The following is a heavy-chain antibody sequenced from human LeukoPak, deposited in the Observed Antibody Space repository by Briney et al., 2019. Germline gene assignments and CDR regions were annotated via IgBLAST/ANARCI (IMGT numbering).Heavy chain of an antibody. CDR3: AREARLASAAGLDV. J-gene: IGHJ6*02. D-gene: IGHD5-12*01. CDR1: GGSISGYY. V-gene: IGHV4-4*07. Sequence: SETLSLTCTVSGGSISGYYWSWIRQPAGKGLEWIGRLYGSASIRYNPSLRSRLSLSGDTSKNQFSLKLSSVTAADTAVYYCAREARLASAAGLDVWGQGTMVTVS. CDR2: LYGSASI.